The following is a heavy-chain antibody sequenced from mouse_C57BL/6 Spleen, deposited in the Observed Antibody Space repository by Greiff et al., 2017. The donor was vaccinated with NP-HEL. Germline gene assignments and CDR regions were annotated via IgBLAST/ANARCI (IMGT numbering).Heavy chain of an antibody. CDR3: TTYDYDEDYAMDY. Sequence: VQLQQSGAELVRPGASVKLSCTASGFNIKDDYMHWVKQRPEQGLEWIGWIDPENGDTEYASKFQSKATITADTSSNTAYLQLSSLTSEDTAVYYCTTYDYDEDYAMDYWGQGTSVTVSS. CDR2: IDPENGDT. J-gene: IGHJ4*01. D-gene: IGHD2-4*01. V-gene: IGHV14-4*01. CDR1: GFNIKDDY.